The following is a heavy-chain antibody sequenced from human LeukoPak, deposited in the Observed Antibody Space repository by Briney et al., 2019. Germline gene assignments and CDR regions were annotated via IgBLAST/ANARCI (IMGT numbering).Heavy chain of an antibody. V-gene: IGHV3-21*04. D-gene: IGHD6-13*01. J-gene: IGHJ4*02. CDR1: GFTFSSYS. Sequence: PGGSLRLSCAASGFTFSSYSMNWVRQAPGKGLEWVSSISSSSSYIYYADSVKGRFTISRDNSKNTVYLQMNSLRAEDTALYYCARGGSSSWYPNFDYWGQGTLVTVSS. CDR3: ARGGSSSWYPNFDY. CDR2: ISSSSSYI.